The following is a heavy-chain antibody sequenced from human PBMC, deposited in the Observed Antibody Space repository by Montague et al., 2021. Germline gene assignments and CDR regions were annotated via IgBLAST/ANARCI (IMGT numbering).Heavy chain of an antibody. CDR2: IEWDDQK. Sequence: PALVKPTQTLTLTCSLSGFSLSSIGTCVSWIRQPPGKALEWLALIEWDDQKYYTKSLAARLTISRDTSQNQVVLRMTNLDPMDTATYFCARINKELGSENGQWLDFDYWGQGILVTVSS. CDR3: ARINKELGSENGQWLDFDY. V-gene: IGHV2-70*01. J-gene: IGHJ4*02. CDR1: GFSLSSIGTC. D-gene: IGHD6-19*01.